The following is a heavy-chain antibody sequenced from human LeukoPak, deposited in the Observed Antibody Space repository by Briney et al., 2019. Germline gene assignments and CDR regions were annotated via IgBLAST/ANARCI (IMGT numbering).Heavy chain of an antibody. J-gene: IGHJ6*03. CDR3: ARGSVLRFLDGSYYMDV. Sequence: ASVKVSCKASGYTFTSYGISWVRQAPGQGLEWMGWISAYNGNTNYAQKLQGRVTMTTDTSTSTAYMELRSLRSDDTAVYYCARGSVLRFLDGSYYMDVWGKGTTVTVSS. D-gene: IGHD3-3*01. CDR1: GYTFTSYG. CDR2: ISAYNGNT. V-gene: IGHV1-18*01.